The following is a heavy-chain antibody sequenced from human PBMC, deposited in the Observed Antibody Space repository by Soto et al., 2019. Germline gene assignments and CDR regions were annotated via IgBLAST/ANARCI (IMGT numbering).Heavy chain of an antibody. Sequence: GGSLRLSCAASGFTFSSYAMSWVRQAPGKGLEWVSAISGSGGSTYYADSVKGRFTISRDNSKNTLYLQMNSLRAEDTAVYYCAKDQHIVVVTGTPEYFQHWGQGTLVTVSS. J-gene: IGHJ1*01. CDR1: GFTFSSYA. CDR2: ISGSGGST. V-gene: IGHV3-23*01. CDR3: AKDQHIVVVTGTPEYFQH. D-gene: IGHD2-21*02.